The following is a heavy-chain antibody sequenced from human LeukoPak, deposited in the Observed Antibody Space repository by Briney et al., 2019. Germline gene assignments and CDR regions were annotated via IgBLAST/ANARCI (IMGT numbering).Heavy chain of an antibody. CDR2: ISGSGDST. Sequence: GGSLRLSCAASGFTFSSYAMSWVRQAPGKGLEWVSAISGSGDSTYYADSVKGRFTISRDNSKNTLYLQMNSLRAEDTAVYYCAKGKYYYDTPATIFDYWGQGTLVTVSS. D-gene: IGHD3-22*01. CDR3: AKGKYYYDTPATIFDY. V-gene: IGHV3-23*01. J-gene: IGHJ4*02. CDR1: GFTFSSYA.